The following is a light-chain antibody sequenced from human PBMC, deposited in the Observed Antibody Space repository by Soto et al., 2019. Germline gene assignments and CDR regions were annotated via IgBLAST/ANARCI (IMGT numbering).Light chain of an antibody. CDR2: GNS. CDR1: SSHIGAGYD. Sequence: QSVLTQPPSVSGAPGQRVTISCNESSSHIGAGYDVHWYQQLPGTAPKLLIYGNSNRPSGVPDRFSGSKSGTSASLAITGLQAEDEADYYCQSYDSSLSGSRVVFGGGTKLTVL. J-gene: IGLJ2*01. V-gene: IGLV1-40*01. CDR3: QSYDSSLSGSRVV.